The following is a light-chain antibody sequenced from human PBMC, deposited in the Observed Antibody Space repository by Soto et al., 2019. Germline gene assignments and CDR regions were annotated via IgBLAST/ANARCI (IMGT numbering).Light chain of an antibody. V-gene: IGKV1-39*01. CDR2: VAS. J-gene: IGKJ3*01. CDR1: QRISDN. Sequence: DIQLTQFPSSLSASVGDRVTMTCRTSQRISDNLHWYQQKPGKAPNLLIYVASHLQSGVPSRFRGGGSGTEFTLTISSLEPEDFATYYCQGSYGTSFTFGHGTRVDMK. CDR3: QGSYGTSFT.